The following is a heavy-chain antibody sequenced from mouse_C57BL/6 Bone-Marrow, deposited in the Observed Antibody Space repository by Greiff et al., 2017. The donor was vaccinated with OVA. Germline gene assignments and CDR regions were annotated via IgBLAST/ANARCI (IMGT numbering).Heavy chain of an antibody. CDR3: ARAPVYDGYYRYFDV. Sequence: EVQLQESGPGLVKPSQSLSLTCSVTGYSITSGYYWNWIRQFPGNKLEWMGYISYDGSNNYNPSLKNRISITRDTSKNQFFLKLNSVTTEDTATYYCARAPVYDGYYRYFDVWGTGTTGTVSS. CDR2: ISYDGSN. V-gene: IGHV3-6*01. CDR1: GYSITSGYY. J-gene: IGHJ1*03. D-gene: IGHD2-3*01.